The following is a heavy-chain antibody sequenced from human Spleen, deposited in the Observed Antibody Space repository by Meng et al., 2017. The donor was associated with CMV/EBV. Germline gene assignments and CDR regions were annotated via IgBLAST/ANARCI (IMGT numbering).Heavy chain of an antibody. V-gene: IGHV4-4*02. D-gene: IGHD3-22*01. CDR2: MHHSGTT. CDR3: ARNGHYSLDS. CDR1: GGSFSIDYW. J-gene: IGHJ4*02. Sequence: CAVAGGSFSIDYWWSWVRQTPGKGLQWLGEMHHSGTTTYNPSLNSRVTFSLDKSKNEFSLKLTSVTVADTAVYYCARNGHYSLDSWSQGTLVTVSS.